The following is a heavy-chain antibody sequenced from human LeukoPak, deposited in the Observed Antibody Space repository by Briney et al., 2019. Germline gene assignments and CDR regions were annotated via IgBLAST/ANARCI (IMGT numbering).Heavy chain of an antibody. V-gene: IGHV4-61*02. Sequence: SETLSLTCTVSGNSISSGDYYWSWIRQPAGKGLEWIGRIYTSGSTSYNPSLKSRVTISGDTSKNQFSLRLSSVTAADTAVYYCAIIGLTFDYWGQGTLVTVSS. CDR1: GNSISSGDYY. D-gene: IGHD3-9*01. CDR3: AIIGLTFDY. J-gene: IGHJ4*02. CDR2: IYTSGST.